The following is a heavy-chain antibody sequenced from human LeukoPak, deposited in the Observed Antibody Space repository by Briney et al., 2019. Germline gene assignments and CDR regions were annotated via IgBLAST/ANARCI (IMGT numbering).Heavy chain of an antibody. J-gene: IGHJ6*03. V-gene: IGHV3-23*01. CDR1: EFSFSNYA. CDR3: AKAKGAYGDYYYYYRDV. D-gene: IGHD4-17*01. CDR2: ISTGGGST. Sequence: GGSLRLSCAASEFSFSNYAMNWVRQAPGKGLEWVSTISTGGGSTYYADSVKGRFTISRDNSKNTLYLQMNSLRADDTAIYYCAKAKGAYGDYYYYYRDVWGKGTRVTVSS.